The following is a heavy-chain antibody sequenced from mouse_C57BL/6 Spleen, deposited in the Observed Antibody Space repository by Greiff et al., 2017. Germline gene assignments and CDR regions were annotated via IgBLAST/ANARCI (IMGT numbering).Heavy chain of an antibody. D-gene: IGHD3-2*02. J-gene: IGHJ4*01. CDR3: ARGSSGYVGAMDY. CDR2: INPNNGGT. CDR1: GYTFTDYN. V-gene: IGHV1-18*01. Sequence: EVKLVESGPELVKPGASVKIPCKASGYTFTDYNMDWVKQSHGKSLEWIGDINPNNGGTIYNQKFKGKATLTVDKSSSTAYMELRSLTSEDTAVYYCARGSSGYVGAMDYWGQGTSVTVSS.